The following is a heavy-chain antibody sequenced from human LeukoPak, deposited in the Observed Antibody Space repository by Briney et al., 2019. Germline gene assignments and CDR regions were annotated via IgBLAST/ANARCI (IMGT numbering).Heavy chain of an antibody. CDR3: ARSVKTTLNSDF. D-gene: IGHD4-17*01. CDR2: ISDSGGST. J-gene: IGHJ4*02. CDR1: GFPFSRYA. Sequence: GGSLRLSCSASGFPFSRYAMHWVRQAPGKGLEYVSAISDSGGSTYYADSVKGRFTISRDNSKNSLFLQMNSLRAEDTAIYYCARSVKTTLNSDFWGQGTLVTVSS. V-gene: IGHV3-64*04.